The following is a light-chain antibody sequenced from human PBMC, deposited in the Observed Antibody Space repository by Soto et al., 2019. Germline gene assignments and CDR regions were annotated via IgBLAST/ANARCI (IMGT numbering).Light chain of an antibody. CDR1: SSDVGGYNY. CDR2: DVS. V-gene: IGLV2-14*01. Sequence: QSALTQPASVSGSPGQSITISCTGTSSDVGGYNYVSWYQQHPGKAPKLMIYDVSNRPSGVSNRFSGSKSGNTASLTISGLQAEDEADYYCSSYTSGSTYVLGTGTKLTVL. CDR3: SSYTSGSTYV. J-gene: IGLJ1*01.